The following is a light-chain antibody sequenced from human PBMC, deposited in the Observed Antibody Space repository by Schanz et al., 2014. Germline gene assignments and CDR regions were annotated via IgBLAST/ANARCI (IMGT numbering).Light chain of an antibody. Sequence: EIVLTQSPGTVSLSPGERASLSCRASQSVGSSYLAWHQHRPGQAPRLLIYAASSRATGIPDRFSGSGSGTDFTLTISRLEPEDFAVYDCQQYGSLPRTFGGGTNVEIK. J-gene: IGKJ4*01. CDR1: QSVGSSY. V-gene: IGKV3-20*01. CDR3: QQYGSLPRT. CDR2: AAS.